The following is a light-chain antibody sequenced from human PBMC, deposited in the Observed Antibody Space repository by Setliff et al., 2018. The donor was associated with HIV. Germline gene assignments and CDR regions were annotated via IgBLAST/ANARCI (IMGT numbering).Light chain of an antibody. V-gene: IGLV2-14*01. Sequence: QSVLTQPASVSGSPGQSITISCTGSRSGIGTYNYVSWYQQHPGKAPKLMIYDVSNRPSGVSDRFSGSKSGNTASLTISGVQAEDEADYYCSSYTTSSTRVLGTGTKVTVL. CDR1: RSGIGTYNY. CDR3: SSYTTSSTRV. CDR2: DVS. J-gene: IGLJ1*01.